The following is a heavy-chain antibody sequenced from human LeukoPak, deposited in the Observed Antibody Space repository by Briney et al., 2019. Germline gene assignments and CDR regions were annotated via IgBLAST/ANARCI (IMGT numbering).Heavy chain of an antibody. CDR3: ARLREIPVFGVVTKSTSYFDY. CDR2: ISYDGSHK. Sequence: GGSLRLSCAASGFTFSTYAMHWVRQAPGKGLEWVAVISYDGSHKFYADSVKGRFTISRDNSKNSLYLQMNSLRAEDTAVYYCARLREIPVFGVVTKSTSYFDYWGQGTLVTVSS. J-gene: IGHJ4*02. CDR1: GFTFSTYA. V-gene: IGHV3-30*04. D-gene: IGHD3-3*01.